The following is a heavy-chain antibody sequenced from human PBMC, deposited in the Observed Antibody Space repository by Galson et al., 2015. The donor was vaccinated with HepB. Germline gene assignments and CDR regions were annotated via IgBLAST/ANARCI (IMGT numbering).Heavy chain of an antibody. J-gene: IGHJ4*02. V-gene: IGHV1-69*13. Sequence: SVKVSCKASGGTFSSYAISWVRQAPGQGLEWMGGIIPIFGIANYAQKFQGRVTITADESTSTAYMELSSLRSEDTAVYYCARVGTYDSSGYYLDYWGQGTLVTVSS. CDR3: ARVGTYDSSGYYLDY. D-gene: IGHD3-22*01. CDR2: IIPIFGIA. CDR1: GGTFSSYA.